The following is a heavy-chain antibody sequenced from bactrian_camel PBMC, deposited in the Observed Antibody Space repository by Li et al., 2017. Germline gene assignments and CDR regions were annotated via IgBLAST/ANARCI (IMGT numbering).Heavy chain of an antibody. CDR2: MNIGGGTA. CDR1: GYTARC. V-gene: IGHV3S40*01. J-gene: IGHJ4*01. CDR3: AADDNPGSTYEARHYNY. D-gene: IGHD6*01. Sequence: VQLVESGGGSVQAGGSLRLSCAASGYTARCMSWFRQAPGEKREGVAAMNIGGGTAHYADSAKGRFTISHGNAKNTVYLQMNSLKPEDTAMYYCAADDNPGSTYEARHYNYWGQGT.